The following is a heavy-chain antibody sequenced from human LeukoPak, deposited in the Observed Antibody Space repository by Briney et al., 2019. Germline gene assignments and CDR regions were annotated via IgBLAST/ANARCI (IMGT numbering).Heavy chain of an antibody. CDR1: GFTFSSYA. Sequence: GGSPRLSCAASGFTFSSYAMSWVRQAPGKGLEWVSAISGSGGSTYYADSVKGRFTISRDNSKNTLYLQMNSLRAEDTAVYYCAKGLADIAVAGSPYFDYWGQGTLVTVSS. CDR3: AKGLADIAVAGSPYFDY. J-gene: IGHJ4*02. V-gene: IGHV3-23*01. D-gene: IGHD6-19*01. CDR2: ISGSGGST.